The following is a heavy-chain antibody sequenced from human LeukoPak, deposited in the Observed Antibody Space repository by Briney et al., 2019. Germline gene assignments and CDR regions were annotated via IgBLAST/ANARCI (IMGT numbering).Heavy chain of an antibody. CDR2: INPNSGGT. Sequence: ASVKVSCKASGYSFTDYNMQWLRQAPGQGLEWMGWINPNSGGTNYVQKFQGRVTMTRDTSISTAYMELSRLRSDDTAVYYCARDGHFDNWGQGTLVTVSS. CDR3: ARDGHFDN. CDR1: GYSFTDYN. J-gene: IGHJ4*02. V-gene: IGHV1-2*02.